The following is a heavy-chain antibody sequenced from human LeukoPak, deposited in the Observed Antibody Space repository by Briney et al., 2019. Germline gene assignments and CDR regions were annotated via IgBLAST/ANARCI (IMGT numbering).Heavy chain of an antibody. V-gene: IGHV3-9*01. J-gene: IGHJ4*02. CDR1: GFTFDDYA. D-gene: IGHD6-6*01. CDR2: ISWNSGSI. Sequence: GGSLRLSCAASGFTFDDYAMHWVRQAPGKGLEWVSGISWNSGSIGYADSVKGRFTISRDNAKNSLYLQMNSLRAEDTALYYCAKAGGSSTYDWGQGTLVTVSS. CDR3: AKAGGSSTYD.